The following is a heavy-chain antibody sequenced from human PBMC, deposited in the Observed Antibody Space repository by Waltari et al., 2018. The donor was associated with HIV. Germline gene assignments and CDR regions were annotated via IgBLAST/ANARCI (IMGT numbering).Heavy chain of an antibody. CDR1: GFNFSTSG. J-gene: IGHJ6*02. Sequence: QVQLEESGGRVVQPGRSLRLTCVASGFNFSTSGMHWVRQAPGKGLECVAVISYNGVNKYYFDSVKGRFTISRDNSNSTLFLQMSSLRPDDTAVYYCAKDLVTRGFFYFYGMHVWGQGTTVTVSS. CDR2: ISYNGVNK. CDR3: AKDLVTRGFFYFYGMHV. D-gene: IGHD2-15*01. V-gene: IGHV3-30*18.